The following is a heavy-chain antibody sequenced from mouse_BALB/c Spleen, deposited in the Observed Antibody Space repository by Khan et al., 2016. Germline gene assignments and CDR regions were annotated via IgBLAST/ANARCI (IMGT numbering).Heavy chain of an antibody. CDR2: INPDSSTI. J-gene: IGHJ3*01. CDR3: ARRGDDYSWFAY. V-gene: IGHV4-1*02. CDR1: EFDFSRYW. D-gene: IGHD2-4*01. Sequence: EVKLLESGGGLVQPGGSLKLSCAASEFDFSRYWMSWVRQAPGKGLEWIGEINPDSSTINYTPSLKDKFIISRDNAKNTLYLQMSKVRSEDTALYYCARRGDDYSWFAYWGQGTLVTVSA.